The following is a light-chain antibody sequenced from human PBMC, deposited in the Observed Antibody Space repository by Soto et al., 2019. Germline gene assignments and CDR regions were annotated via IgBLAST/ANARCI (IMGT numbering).Light chain of an antibody. Sequence: AIQLTQSPSSLSASVGDRVTITCRASQGISSALVWYQQKPGKAPKLLIYDASSLESGVPSRFSGSGSGTDFTLTISSLHPEDFATYYCQQFNSYPPTFGPGTKVDIK. CDR2: DAS. J-gene: IGKJ3*01. CDR3: QQFNSYPPT. V-gene: IGKV1-13*02. CDR1: QGISSA.